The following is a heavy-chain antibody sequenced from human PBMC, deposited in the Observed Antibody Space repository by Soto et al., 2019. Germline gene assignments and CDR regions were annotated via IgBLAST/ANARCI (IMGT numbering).Heavy chain of an antibody. Sequence: ASVKVSCKASGYTFSNYGFSWVRQAPGQGLEWMGWISAYNGNTKYAQKLQGRVTMTTDTSTSTAYMELRSLRSDDTAVYYCAREPNYFDYWGQGTLVTVSS. CDR1: GYTFSNYG. J-gene: IGHJ4*02. CDR2: ISAYNGNT. V-gene: IGHV1-18*01. CDR3: AREPNYFDY.